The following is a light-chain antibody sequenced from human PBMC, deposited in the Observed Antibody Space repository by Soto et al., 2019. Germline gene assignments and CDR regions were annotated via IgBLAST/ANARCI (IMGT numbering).Light chain of an antibody. CDR1: QSLVSSDGNTY. CDR2: KVS. Sequence: DVVAAQSPLSLPVTLGQPASISCRSSQSLVSSDGNTYLSWFQQRPGQSPRRLIYKVSNRDSGVPDRFSGSGSGTDFTLNISAVEAEDVGLYYCMQGTHWPQIFGGGTKVEIK. CDR3: MQGTHWPQI. J-gene: IGKJ4*01. V-gene: IGKV2-30*01.